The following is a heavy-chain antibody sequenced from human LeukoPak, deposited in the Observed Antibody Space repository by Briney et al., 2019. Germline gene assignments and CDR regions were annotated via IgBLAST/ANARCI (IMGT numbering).Heavy chain of an antibody. J-gene: IGHJ6*02. Sequence: PGGSLRLSCSASGFTFSSYAMHWVRQAPGEELEYISGVTSDGGTTYHADSAKGRFTISRDNSKITLYLQMNSLRAEDTAVYYCARDGGYSYGSTFYYYGMDVWGQGTTVTVSS. D-gene: IGHD5-18*01. CDR3: ARDGGYSYGSTFYYYGMDV. CDR1: GFTFSSYA. CDR2: VTSDGGTT. V-gene: IGHV3-64*04.